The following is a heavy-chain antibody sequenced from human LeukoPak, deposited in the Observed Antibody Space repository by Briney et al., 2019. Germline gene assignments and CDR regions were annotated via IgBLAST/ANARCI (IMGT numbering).Heavy chain of an antibody. J-gene: IGHJ4*02. Sequence: GRSLRLSCAASGFTFSSYAMHWVCQAPGKGLEWVAVISYDGSNKYYADSVKGRFTISRDNSKNTLYLQMNSLRAEDTAVYYCARDFVAVAGTEGFDYWGQGTLVTVSS. CDR2: ISYDGSNK. CDR3: ARDFVAVAGTEGFDY. CDR1: GFTFSSYA. D-gene: IGHD6-19*01. V-gene: IGHV3-30-3*01.